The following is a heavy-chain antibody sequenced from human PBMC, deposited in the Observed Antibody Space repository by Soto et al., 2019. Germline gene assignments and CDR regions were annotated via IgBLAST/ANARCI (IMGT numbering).Heavy chain of an antibody. CDR1: GGSISSGGYS. CDR3: DREEVVTATIDY. D-gene: IGHD2-21*02. J-gene: IGHJ4*02. Sequence: PSETLSLTCAVSGGSISSGGYSWSWIRQPPGKGLEWIGYIYHSGSTYYNPSLKSRVTISVDRSKNQFSLKLSSVTAADTAVYYCDREEVVTATIDYWGQGTLVTVSS. CDR2: IYHSGST. V-gene: IGHV4-30-2*01.